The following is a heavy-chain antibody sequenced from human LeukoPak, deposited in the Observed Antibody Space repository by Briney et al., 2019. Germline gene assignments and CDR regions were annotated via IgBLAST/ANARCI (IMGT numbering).Heavy chain of an antibody. V-gene: IGHV1-24*01. CDR1: GYTLTELS. CDR2: FDPEDGET. J-gene: IGHJ4*02. CDR3: ATDRTSWIQLDY. D-gene: IGHD5-18*01. Sequence: ASVTVSFKVSGYTLTELSMHWVRQAPGKGLEWMGGFDPEDGETIYAQKFQGRVTMTEDTSTDTAYMELSSLRSEDTAAYYCATDRTSWIQLDYWGQGTLVTVSS.